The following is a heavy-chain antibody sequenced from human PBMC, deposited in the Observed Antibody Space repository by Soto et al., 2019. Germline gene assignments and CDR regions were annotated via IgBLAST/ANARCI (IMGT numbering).Heavy chain of an antibody. CDR1: GYTFTSYG. CDR2: ISAYNGNT. D-gene: IGHD3-22*01. Sequence: ASVKVSCKASGYTFTSYGISWVRQAPGQGLERMGWISAYNGNTNYAQKLQGRVTMTTDTSASTAYMELRSLRSDDTAVYYCARVPTYYYDSSGYYPAPFWLEPWGQGTLVTVSS. CDR3: ARVPTYYYDSSGYYPAPFWLEP. J-gene: IGHJ5*02. V-gene: IGHV1-18*01.